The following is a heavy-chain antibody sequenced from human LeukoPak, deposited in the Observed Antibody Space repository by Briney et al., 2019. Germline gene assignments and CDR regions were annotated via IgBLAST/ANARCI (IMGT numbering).Heavy chain of an antibody. Sequence: GGSLRLSCAASGFTFDDYGFSWVRQAPGKGLEWVCDLNWNGGGTGYADSVKGRFTVSRDNAKSTVYLQMNSLTADDSALYYCARERIGGSLDYWGQGTLVTVSS. V-gene: IGHV3-20*04. D-gene: IGHD1-26*01. CDR2: LNWNGGGT. J-gene: IGHJ4*02. CDR1: GFTFDDYG. CDR3: ARERIGGSLDY.